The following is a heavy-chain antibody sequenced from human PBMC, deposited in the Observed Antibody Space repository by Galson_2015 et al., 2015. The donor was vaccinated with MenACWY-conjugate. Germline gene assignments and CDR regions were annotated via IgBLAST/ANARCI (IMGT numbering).Heavy chain of an antibody. CDR3: VGRVSGWSHGFDY. D-gene: IGHD6-19*01. V-gene: IGHV3-13*01. J-gene: IGHJ4*02. CDR1: GFTFTNYD. Sequence: ALRLSCAASGFTFTNYDMHWFRQPTGKGLEWVSVIGIAGDTYYLDPVKGRFAISREDGKNSLYLQMNSLRVEDTAVYHCVGRVSGWSHGFDYWGQGTLVTVSS. CDR2: IGIAGDT.